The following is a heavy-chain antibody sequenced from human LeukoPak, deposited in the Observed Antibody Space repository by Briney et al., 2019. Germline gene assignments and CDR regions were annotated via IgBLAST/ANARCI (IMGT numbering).Heavy chain of an antibody. Sequence: PGGSLRLSCAASGFTFSSYAMHWVRQAPGKGLEWVAVISYDGSIKYYADSVKGRFTTSRDNSKNTLYLQMNSLRAEDTAVYYCAKPPERVRGKSYYYFDYWGQGTLVTVSS. CDR2: ISYDGSIK. CDR1: GFTFSSYA. CDR3: AKPPERVRGKSYYYFDY. D-gene: IGHD3-10*01. J-gene: IGHJ4*02. V-gene: IGHV3-30-3*01.